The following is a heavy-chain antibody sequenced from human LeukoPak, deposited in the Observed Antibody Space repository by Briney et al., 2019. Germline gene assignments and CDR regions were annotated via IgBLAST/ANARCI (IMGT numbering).Heavy chain of an antibody. CDR2: ISAYNGNT. CDR3: ARTEIYYYGSGSSYY. J-gene: IGHJ4*02. D-gene: IGHD3-10*01. CDR1: GYTFTSYG. Sequence: GASVKVSCKASGYTFTSYGISWVRQAPGQGLEWMGWISAYNGNTNYAQKLQGRVTMTTDTSTSTAYMELRSLRSDDTAVYYCARTEIYYYGSGSSYYCGQGTLVTVSS. V-gene: IGHV1-18*01.